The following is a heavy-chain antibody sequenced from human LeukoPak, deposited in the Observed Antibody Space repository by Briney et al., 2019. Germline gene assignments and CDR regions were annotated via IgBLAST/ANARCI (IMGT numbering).Heavy chain of an antibody. J-gene: IGHJ4*02. V-gene: IGHV1-46*01. CDR2: INPSGGST. CDR1: GYTFTSYY. CDR3: ARFAVHRRITVAGQFGLDY. D-gene: IGHD6-19*01. Sequence: ASVKVSCKASGYTFTSYYMHWVRQAPGQGLEWMGIINPSGGSTSYAQKFQGRVTMTRDMSTSTVYMELSSLRSEDTAVYYCARFAVHRRITVAGQFGLDYWGQGTLVSLSS.